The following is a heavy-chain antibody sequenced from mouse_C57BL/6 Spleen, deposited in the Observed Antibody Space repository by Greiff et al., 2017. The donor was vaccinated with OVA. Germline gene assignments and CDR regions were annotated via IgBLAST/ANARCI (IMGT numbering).Heavy chain of an antibody. CDR3: TRETVVANWYFDV. CDR1: GYTFTDYE. Sequence: QVQLQQSGAELVRPGASVTLSCKASGYTFTDYEMHWVKQTPVHGLEWIGAIDPETGGTAYNQKFKGKAILTADKSSSTAYMELRSLTSEDSAVYYCTRETVVANWYFDVWGTGTTVTVSS. J-gene: IGHJ1*03. CDR2: IDPETGGT. D-gene: IGHD1-1*01. V-gene: IGHV1-15*01.